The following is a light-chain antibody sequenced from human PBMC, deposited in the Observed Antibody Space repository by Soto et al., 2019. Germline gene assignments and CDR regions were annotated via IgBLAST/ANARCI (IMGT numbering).Light chain of an antibody. CDR1: QNISSN. CDR2: GAS. Sequence: DIVMTQDPATLSQSPGARVTLSCRASQNISSNLAWYQQKPGQPPRLLIYGASTMATGIPARFSGSGSGTEFTLTISSLQSEDFAAYYCQQYNNCPITFGQGTRLEI. V-gene: IGKV3-15*01. J-gene: IGKJ5*01. CDR3: QQYNNCPIT.